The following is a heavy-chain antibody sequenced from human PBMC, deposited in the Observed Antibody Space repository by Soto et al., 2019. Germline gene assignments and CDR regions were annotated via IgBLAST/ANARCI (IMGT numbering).Heavy chain of an antibody. CDR1: GYTFTSYG. CDR3: AREGGFCTGGSCYSDY. D-gene: IGHD2-15*01. V-gene: IGHV1-18*01. J-gene: IGHJ4*02. CDR2: ISIYNGNA. Sequence: QVQLVQSGAEVKKPGASVKVSCKASGYTFTSYGISWVRQAPGQGLEWMEWISIYNGNANYAQYLHGRVTMTTDTSTSTAYMELRSLRSDDTAVYYCAREGGFCTGGSCYSDYWGQGPLVTVSS.